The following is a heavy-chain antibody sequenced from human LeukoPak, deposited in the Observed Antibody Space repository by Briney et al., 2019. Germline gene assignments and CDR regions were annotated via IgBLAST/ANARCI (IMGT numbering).Heavy chain of an antibody. Sequence: GGSLRLSCAGSGFAFSGTWLNWVRQAPGQGLEWVGRINTRTDGATTTYAAPVKGRFTIARDDSKSTLYLEMNSLKTEDTAVYYCTAEFWYYFNNWGQGTLVTVSS. CDR2: INTRTDGATT. D-gene: IGHD3-3*01. V-gene: IGHV3-15*01. J-gene: IGHJ4*02. CDR3: TAEFWYYFNN. CDR1: GFAFSGTW.